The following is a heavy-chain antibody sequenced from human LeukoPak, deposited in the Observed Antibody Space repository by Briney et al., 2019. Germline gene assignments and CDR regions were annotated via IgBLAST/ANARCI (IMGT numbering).Heavy chain of an antibody. CDR1: GFTFGSYS. J-gene: IGHJ5*02. CDR2: ISSSSSYI. V-gene: IGHV3-21*01. D-gene: IGHD1-26*01. Sequence: GGSLRLSCAASGFTFGSYSMSWVRQAPGKGLEWVSSISSSSSYIYYADSVKGRFTISRDNAKHSLYLQMTSLRAEDTAVYYCARDMVGAKRNWFDPWGQGTLVTVSS. CDR3: ARDMVGAKRNWFDP.